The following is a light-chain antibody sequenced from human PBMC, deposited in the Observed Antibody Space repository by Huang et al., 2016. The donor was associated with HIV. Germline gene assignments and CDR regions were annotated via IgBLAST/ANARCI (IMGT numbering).Light chain of an antibody. V-gene: IGKV3-20*01. J-gene: IGKJ1*01. CDR3: HHYGGSSWT. Sequence: EIVLTQSPGTLSLSPGKGATLSCRASQSVSTYYLGWFQQNPGQAPRLLIYGTSSRATGIPDRFSGSGSGTDFTLTISRLEPEDFAVYYCHHYGGSSWTFGLGTKVEIK. CDR1: QSVSTYY. CDR2: GTS.